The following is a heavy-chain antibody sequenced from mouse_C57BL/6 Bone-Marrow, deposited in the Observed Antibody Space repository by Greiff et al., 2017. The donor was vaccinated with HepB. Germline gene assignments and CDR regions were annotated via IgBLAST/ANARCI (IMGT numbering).Heavy chain of an antibody. CDR1: GFSLTSYA. D-gene: IGHD2-4*01. CDR3: ARNRIYYDYDDYFDY. Sequence: VQRVESGPGLVAPSQSLSITCTVSGFSLTSYAISWVRQPPGKGLEWLGVIWTGGGTNYNSALKSRLSISKDNAKSQVFLKMNSLQTDDTAMYYCARNRIYYDYDDYFDYWGQGTTLTVSS. J-gene: IGHJ2*01. CDR2: IWTGGGT. V-gene: IGHV2-9-1*01.